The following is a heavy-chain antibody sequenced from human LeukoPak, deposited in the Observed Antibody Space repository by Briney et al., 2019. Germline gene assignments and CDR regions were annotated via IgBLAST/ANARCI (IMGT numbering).Heavy chain of an antibody. CDR2: IYTSGST. CDR1: GGSISSYY. CDR3: ARTSYSSGWYYFDY. V-gene: IGHV4-4*07. J-gene: IGHJ4*02. Sequence: SETLSLTCAVSGGSISSYYLSWIRQPAGKGLEWIGRIYTSGSTNYNPSLKRRVTMSVDTSKNQFSLKLSSVTAADTAVYYCARTSYSSGWYYFDYWGQGTLVTVSS. D-gene: IGHD6-19*01.